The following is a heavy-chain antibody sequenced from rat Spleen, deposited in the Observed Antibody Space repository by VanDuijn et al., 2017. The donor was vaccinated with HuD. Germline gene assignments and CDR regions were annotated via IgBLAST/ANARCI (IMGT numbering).Heavy chain of an antibody. CDR3: TRSGYYYSSYVPFFDY. CDR1: GFSLTSNG. V-gene: IGHV2S12*01. J-gene: IGHJ2*01. Sequence: QVQLKESGPGLVQPSQTLSLTCTVSGFSLTSNGVSWVRQPPGKGLEWIAAISSGGSTAYNSALKSRLIISRDTSKSQVFLKMNSLQTDDTAIYFCTRSGYYYSSYVPFFDYWGQGVMVTVSS. CDR2: ISSGGST. D-gene: IGHD1-2*01.